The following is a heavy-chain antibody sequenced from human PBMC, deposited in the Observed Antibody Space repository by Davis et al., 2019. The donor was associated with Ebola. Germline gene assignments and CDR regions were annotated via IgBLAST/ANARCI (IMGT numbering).Heavy chain of an antibody. Sequence: GGSLRLSCAASGFTFSSYGMHWVRQAPGKGLEWVAVISYDGSNKYYADSVKGRFTISRDDSKNTLYLQMNSLRAEDTAMFYCVKDTSAVSHVWGQGTLVIVSS. CDR1: GFTFSSYG. V-gene: IGHV3-30*18. CDR2: ISYDGSNK. D-gene: IGHD1-26*01. CDR3: VKDTSAVSHV. J-gene: IGHJ1*01.